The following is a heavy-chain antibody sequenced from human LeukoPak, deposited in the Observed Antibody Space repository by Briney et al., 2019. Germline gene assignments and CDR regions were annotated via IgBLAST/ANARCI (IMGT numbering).Heavy chain of an antibody. Sequence: SVKVSCKASGGTFSNYVISWVRQAPGQGLEWMGGIIPIVEITNYAENYQGRVTFTADKSTNTAYMHLNSLRSDDTAVYFCGRNEEGFGESLIGWGQGTLVTVSS. CDR2: IIPIVEIT. CDR1: GGTFSNYV. V-gene: IGHV1-69*17. CDR3: GRNEEGFGESLIG. D-gene: IGHD3-10*01. J-gene: IGHJ4*02.